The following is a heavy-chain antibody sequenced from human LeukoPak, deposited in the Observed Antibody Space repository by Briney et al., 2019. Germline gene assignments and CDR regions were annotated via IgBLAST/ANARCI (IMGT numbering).Heavy chain of an antibody. Sequence: GGSLRLSCAASGFTFSDYYMSWIRQAPGGGLEWVSYIGGSGVYRNYADSVKGRFTISRDNTKNSLSLQMNSLRVEDTAVYYCARDRYDSSGTHWFDPWGQGTLVTVSS. D-gene: IGHD3-22*01. V-gene: IGHV3-11*05. J-gene: IGHJ5*02. CDR1: GFTFSDYY. CDR2: IGGSGVYR. CDR3: ARDRYDSSGTHWFDP.